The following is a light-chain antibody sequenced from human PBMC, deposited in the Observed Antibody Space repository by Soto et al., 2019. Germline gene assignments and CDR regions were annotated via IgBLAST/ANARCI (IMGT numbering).Light chain of an antibody. J-gene: IGLJ1*01. CDR1: SSDVGSHNI. CDR2: EGS. V-gene: IGLV2-23*01. CDR3: CSYAGSSTYI. Sequence: QSALTQPASVSGSPGQSITISCTGTSSDVGSHNIVSWYQQHPDRAPKLMIYEGSKRPSGVSNRFSGSKSGNTASLTISGLQAEDEADYFCCSYAGSSTYIFGSGTKLTVL.